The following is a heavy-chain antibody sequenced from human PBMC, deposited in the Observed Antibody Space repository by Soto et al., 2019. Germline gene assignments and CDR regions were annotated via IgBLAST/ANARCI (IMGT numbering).Heavy chain of an antibody. Sequence: GASVKVSCKASGGTFSSYAISWVRQAPGQGLEWMGGIIPIFGTANYAQKFQGRVTITADESTSTAYMELSSLRSEDTAVYYCAAGRDGYNYRPLNWGQGTLVTVSS. V-gene: IGHV1-69*13. CDR3: AAGRDGYNYRPLN. J-gene: IGHJ4*02. D-gene: IGHD5-12*01. CDR2: IIPIFGTA. CDR1: GGTFSSYA.